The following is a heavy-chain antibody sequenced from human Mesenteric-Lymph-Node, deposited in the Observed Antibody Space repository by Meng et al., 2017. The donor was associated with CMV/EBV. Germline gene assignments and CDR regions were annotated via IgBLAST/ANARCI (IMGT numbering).Heavy chain of an antibody. CDR1: GFTFGDYA. CDR3: TRKYDFWSGGYPDY. J-gene: IGHJ4*02. CDR2: IRSKAYGGTT. V-gene: IGHV3-49*04. D-gene: IGHD3-3*01. Sequence: GESLKISCTASGFTFGDYAMSWVRQAPGKGLEWVGFIRSKAYGGTTEYAASVKGRFTISRDDSKSIAYLQMNSLKTEDTAVYYCTRKYDFWSGGYPDYWGQGTLVTVSS.